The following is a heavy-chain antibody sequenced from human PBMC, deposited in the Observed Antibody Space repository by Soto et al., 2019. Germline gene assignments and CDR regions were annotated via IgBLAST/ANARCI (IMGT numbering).Heavy chain of an antibody. CDR2: INHSGST. J-gene: IGHJ6*02. D-gene: IGHD6-19*01. V-gene: IGHV4-34*01. CDR1: GGSFSGYY. CDR3: ARGRSAVAGIGGYYYYYYGMDV. Sequence: TSETLSLTCAVYGGSFSGYYWSWIRQPPGKGLEWIGEINHSGSTNYNPSLKSRVTISVDTSKNQFSLKLSSVTAADTAVYYCARGRSAVAGIGGYYYYYYGMDVWGQGTTVTVSS.